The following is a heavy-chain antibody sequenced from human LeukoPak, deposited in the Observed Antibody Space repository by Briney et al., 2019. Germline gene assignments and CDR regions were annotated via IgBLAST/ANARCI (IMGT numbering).Heavy chain of an antibody. CDR2: IYTSGST. CDR3: ASGEPRYSSRIVVGDN. CDR1: GGSISSGSYF. J-gene: IGHJ4*02. Sequence: PSQTLSLTCTVSGGSISSGSYFWSWIRQPAGKGLESIGRIYTSGSTNYNPSLKSRVTISVDTSKNQFSLKLSSVTAADTAVYYCASGEPRYSSRIVVGDNWGQGTLVTVSS. V-gene: IGHV4-61*02. D-gene: IGHD3-22*01.